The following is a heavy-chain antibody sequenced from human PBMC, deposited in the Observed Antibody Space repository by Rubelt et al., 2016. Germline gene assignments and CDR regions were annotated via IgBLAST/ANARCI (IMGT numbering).Heavy chain of an antibody. CDR1: GGSISSSSYY. CDR3: ARAGGLLRYYYYGMDV. Sequence: QLQLQESGPGLVKPSETLSLTCTVSGGSISSSSYYWGWIRQPPGKGLEWIGSIYYSGSTYYNPSLKSRVTISVDTSKNQFSLKLSSVTAADTAVYYCARAGGLLRYYYYGMDVWGQGTTVTVSS. J-gene: IGHJ6*02. CDR2: IYYSGST. D-gene: IGHD1-26*01. V-gene: IGHV4-39*01.